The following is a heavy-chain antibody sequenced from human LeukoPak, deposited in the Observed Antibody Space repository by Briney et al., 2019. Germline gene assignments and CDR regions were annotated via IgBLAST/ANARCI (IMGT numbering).Heavy chain of an antibody. J-gene: IGHJ4*02. D-gene: IGHD4-11*01. CDR1: GFTFSSYW. CDR3: ARDHEYSNYD. V-gene: IGHV3-74*01. CDR2: LNTDGSST. Sequence: GGSLRLSCAASGFTFSSYWMHWVRQAPGKGLVWVSRLNTDGSSTNYADSVKGRFTISRDNAKNILYLQMNSLRAEDTAVYYCARDHEYSNYDWGQGTLVTVSS.